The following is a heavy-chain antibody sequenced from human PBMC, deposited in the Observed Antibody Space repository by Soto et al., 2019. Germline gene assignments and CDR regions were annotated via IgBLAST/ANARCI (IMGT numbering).Heavy chain of an antibody. J-gene: IGHJ3*02. Sequence: SETLSLTCAFYCGSFSGYYWSWIRQPPGKGLEWIGEINHSGSTNYNPSLKSRVTISVDTSKNQFSLKLSSVTAADTAVYYCSGGGDYEGGAFDIWGQGTMVTVSS. CDR2: INHSGST. D-gene: IGHD4-17*01. V-gene: IGHV4-34*01. CDR1: CGSFSGYY. CDR3: SGGGDYEGGAFDI.